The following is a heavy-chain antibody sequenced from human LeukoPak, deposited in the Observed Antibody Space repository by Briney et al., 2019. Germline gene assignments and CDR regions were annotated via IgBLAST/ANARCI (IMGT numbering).Heavy chain of an antibody. Sequence: ASVKVSCKASGYTFTGYYIHWVRQAPGQGLEWMGWINPNSGGTNYAQKFQGRVTMPRDTSISTAYMELSRLRYDDTAVYYCAPTTARYGHFYFDYWGQGALVTVSS. D-gene: IGHD2-21*02. J-gene: IGHJ4*02. CDR1: GYTFTGYY. CDR2: INPNSGGT. V-gene: IGHV1-2*02. CDR3: APTTARYGHFYFDY.